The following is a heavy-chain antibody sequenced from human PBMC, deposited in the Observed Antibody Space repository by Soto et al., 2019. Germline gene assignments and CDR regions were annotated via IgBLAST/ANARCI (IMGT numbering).Heavy chain of an antibody. CDR2: INPNSGGT. Sequence: ASVKVSCKASGYTFTCYYMHWVRQAPGQGLEWMGWINPNSGGTNYAQQFQGRVTMTRDTSISTAYMELSRLRSDDTAVYYCARDRRYEGAAAGISYGMDVWGQGTTDTV. CDR1: GYTFTCYY. V-gene: IGHV1-2*02. D-gene: IGHD6-13*01. CDR3: ARDRRYEGAAAGISYGMDV. J-gene: IGHJ6*02.